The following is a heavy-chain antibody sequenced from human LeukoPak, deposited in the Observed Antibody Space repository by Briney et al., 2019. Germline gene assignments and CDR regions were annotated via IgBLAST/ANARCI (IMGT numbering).Heavy chain of an antibody. CDR2: ISAYNGNT. J-gene: IGHJ4*02. CDR1: GYTFTSYG. D-gene: IGHD3-22*01. CDR3: ARDPWLSSGHPPLDY. V-gene: IGHV1-18*01. Sequence: ASVKVSCKASGYTFTSYGISWVRQAPGQGLEWMGWISAYNGNTNYAQKLQGRVTMTTDTSTSTAYMELRSLRSDDTAVYYCARDPWLSSGHPPLDYWGQGTLVTVSS.